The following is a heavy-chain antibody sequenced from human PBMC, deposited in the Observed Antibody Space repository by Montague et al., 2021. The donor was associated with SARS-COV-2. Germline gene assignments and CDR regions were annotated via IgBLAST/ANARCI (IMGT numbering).Heavy chain of an antibody. V-gene: IGHV4-39*01. CDR2: IYHNGNT. D-gene: IGHD1-7*01. CDR1: GDSITNTRYF. Sequence: SETLSLTCNVSGDSITNTRYFWSWIRQPPGKALEWIGSIYHNGNTYYNPSLERRALLSIDTSKNQFSLRLSSVIASDTAVYYCAVELNYFFDYWGQGFLVAVSS. CDR3: AVELNYFFDY. J-gene: IGHJ4*02.